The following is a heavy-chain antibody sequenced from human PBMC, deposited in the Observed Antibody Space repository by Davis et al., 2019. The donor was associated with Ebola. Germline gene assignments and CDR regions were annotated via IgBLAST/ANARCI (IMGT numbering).Heavy chain of an antibody. CDR1: GFTFSSYW. Sequence: ESLKISCAASGFTFSSYWMSWVRQAPGKGLEWVANIKQDGSEKYYVDSVKGRFTVSRDNGKNSLYLQMNSLRAEDTAVYYYEGGPSYGMDVWGKGTTVTVSS. CDR3: EGGPSYGMDV. V-gene: IGHV3-7*04. CDR2: IKQDGSEK. J-gene: IGHJ6*04.